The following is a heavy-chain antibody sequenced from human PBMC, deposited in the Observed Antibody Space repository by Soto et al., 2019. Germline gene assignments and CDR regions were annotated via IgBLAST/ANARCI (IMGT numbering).Heavy chain of an antibody. Sequence: QITLKEAGPTLVKPTQTLTLTCTFSGFSLSTTGEGVFWIRQPPGKAPEWLALVHWNDDKRYSPSLRPRLTIRKDTSRNQVVLSLTNLDPVDTGTYYCAHRRLGDTRPEYTGLDVWGQGTTVIVSS. CDR2: VHWNDDK. CDR3: AHRRLGDTRPEYTGLDV. D-gene: IGHD3-3*01. V-gene: IGHV2-5*01. CDR1: GFSLSTTGEG. J-gene: IGHJ6*02.